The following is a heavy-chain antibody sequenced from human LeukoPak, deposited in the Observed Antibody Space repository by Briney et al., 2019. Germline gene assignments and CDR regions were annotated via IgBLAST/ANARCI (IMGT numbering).Heavy chain of an antibody. CDR1: GFTFSRYW. V-gene: IGHV3-7*04. CDR2: IKEDGFEK. CDR3: AREYSGYDFDY. Sequence: GGSLRLSCGASGFTFSRYWMSWVRQAPGKGLEWVANIKEDGFEKYYVDSVKGRFTISRDNAKNSMYLQMNSLRAEDTAVYYCAREYSGYDFDYWGQGTLVTVSS. D-gene: IGHD5-12*01. J-gene: IGHJ4*02.